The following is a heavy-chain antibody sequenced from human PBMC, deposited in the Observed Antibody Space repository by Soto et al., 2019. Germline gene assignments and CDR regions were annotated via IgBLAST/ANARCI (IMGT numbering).Heavy chain of an antibody. Sequence: GASVKVSCKASGYTFTGYYMHWVRQAPGQGLEWMGWINPNSGGTNYAQKFQGRVTMTRDTSISTAYMELSRPRSDDTAVYYCARDYGVTYYDFWSGYLSGMDVWGQGTTVTVSS. CDR3: ARDYGVTYYDFWSGYLSGMDV. D-gene: IGHD3-3*01. J-gene: IGHJ6*02. CDR1: GYTFTGYY. CDR2: INPNSGGT. V-gene: IGHV1-2*02.